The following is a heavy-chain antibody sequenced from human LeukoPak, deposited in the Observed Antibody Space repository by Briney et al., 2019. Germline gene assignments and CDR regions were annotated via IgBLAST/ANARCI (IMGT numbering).Heavy chain of an antibody. CDR2: INPKSGGT. J-gene: IGHJ6*03. D-gene: IGHD3-10*01. CDR1: GYTFTGYY. Sequence: ASVKVSCKASGYTFTGYYLHWMRQAPGQGLEWMGCINPKSGGTNHAQKFQGRVTMTRDTSISTAYMELSRLRSDDTAVYYCARDFYGSGSYYAPYYYYYMDVWGKGTTVTISS. CDR3: ARDFYGSGSYYAPYYYYYMDV. V-gene: IGHV1-2*02.